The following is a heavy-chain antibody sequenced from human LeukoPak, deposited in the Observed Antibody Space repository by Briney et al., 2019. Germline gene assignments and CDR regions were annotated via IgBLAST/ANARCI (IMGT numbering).Heavy chain of an antibody. V-gene: IGHV1-2*02. J-gene: IGHJ4*02. CDR1: GYTFTGYY. CDR2: INPNSGGT. Sequence: GASVKVSCKASGYTFTGYYMHWVRQAPGQGLEWMGWINPNSGGTNYAQKFQGRVTMTRDTSISTAYMELSRLRSDDTAVYYCARERKWELLGERWAEIDYWGQGTLVTVSS. CDR3: ARERKWELLGERWAEIDY. D-gene: IGHD1-26*01.